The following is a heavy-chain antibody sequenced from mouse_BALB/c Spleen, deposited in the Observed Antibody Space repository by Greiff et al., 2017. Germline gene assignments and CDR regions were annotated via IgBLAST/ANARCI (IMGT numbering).Heavy chain of an antibody. CDR1: GYTFTSYW. J-gene: IGHJ4*01. Sequence: QVQLQQSGADLAKPGASVKMSCKASGYTFTSYWMHWVKQRPGQGLEWIGYINPSTGYTEYNQKFKDKATLTADKSSSTAYMQLSSLTSEDSAVYYCARLLRPFYAMDYWGQGTSVTVSS. V-gene: IGHV1-7*01. CDR2: INPSTGYT. CDR3: ARLLRPFYAMDY. D-gene: IGHD1-2*01.